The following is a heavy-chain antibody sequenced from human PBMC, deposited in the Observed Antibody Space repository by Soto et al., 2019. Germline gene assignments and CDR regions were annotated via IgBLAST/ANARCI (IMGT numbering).Heavy chain of an antibody. Sequence: PSETLSLTCTVSGGSISSSSYYWGWIRQPPGKGLEWIGSIYYSGSTYYNPSLKSRVTISVDTSKNQFSLKLSSVTAADTAVYYCARDTYLYYGSGSYLYYFDYWGQGTLVTVSS. V-gene: IGHV4-39*07. CDR3: ARDTYLYYGSGSYLYYFDY. J-gene: IGHJ4*02. CDR1: GGSISSSSYY. D-gene: IGHD3-10*01. CDR2: IYYSGST.